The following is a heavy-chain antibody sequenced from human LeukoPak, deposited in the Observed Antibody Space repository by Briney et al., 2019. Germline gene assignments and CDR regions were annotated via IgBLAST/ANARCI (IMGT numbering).Heavy chain of an antibody. CDR3: ARVRSDFWSGSPGFYFDY. V-gene: IGHV4-30-2*06. J-gene: IGHJ4*02. CDR2: IWPSGST. Sequence: PSETLSLTCSVSGGSISSGPYFWSWIRQSPGQGLEWIGYIWPSGSTNYNPSLSGRVAISLDKSRNHFTLMVTAVTAADTAVYYCARVRSDFWSGSPGFYFDYWGQGTLVTVSS. D-gene: IGHD3-3*01. CDR1: GGSISSGPYF.